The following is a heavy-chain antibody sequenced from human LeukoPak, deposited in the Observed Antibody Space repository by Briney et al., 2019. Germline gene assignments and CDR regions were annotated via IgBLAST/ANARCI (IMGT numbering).Heavy chain of an antibody. D-gene: IGHD3-10*01. J-gene: IGHJ4*02. CDR3: TRDGPAYGSAKLDY. CDR1: GFTFGDYA. CDR2: IRSKAYGGTT. Sequence: GGSLRLSCTASGFTFGDYAMSWFRQAPGKRLEWVGFIRSKAYGGTTEYAASVKGRFTISRDDSKSIAYLQMNSLKTEDTAVYYCTRDGPAYGSAKLDYWGQGTLVTVSS. V-gene: IGHV3-49*03.